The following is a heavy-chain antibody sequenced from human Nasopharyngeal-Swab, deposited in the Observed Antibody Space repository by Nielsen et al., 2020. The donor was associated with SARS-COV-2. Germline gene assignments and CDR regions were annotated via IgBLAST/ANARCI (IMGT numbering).Heavy chain of an antibody. CDR3: ARTTGGGSLDD. CDR1: GFTFDDSA. D-gene: IGHD1-26*01. Sequence: SLKISCEVSGFTFDDSAMHWVLRFPGKGLEWVATISWDASVKGYADSVQGRFTVSRDNANNLLLLQMDNLRPEDTALYYCARTTGGGSLDDWGQGTLVTVSS. J-gene: IGHJ4*02. V-gene: IGHV3-9*01. CDR2: ISWDASVK.